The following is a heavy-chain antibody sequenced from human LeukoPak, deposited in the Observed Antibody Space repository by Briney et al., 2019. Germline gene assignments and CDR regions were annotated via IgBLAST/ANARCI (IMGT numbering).Heavy chain of an antibody. CDR2: ISSSSSYT. CDR3: ARVYYYDSSGYYQPSGYFQH. D-gene: IGHD3-22*01. Sequence: GGSLRLSCAASGFTFSDYYMSWIHQAPGKGLEWVSYISSSSSYTNYADSVKGRFTISRDNAKNSLYLQMNSLRAEDTAVYYCARVYYYDSSGYYQPSGYFQHWGQGTLVTVSS. J-gene: IGHJ1*01. CDR1: GFTFSDYY. V-gene: IGHV3-11*06.